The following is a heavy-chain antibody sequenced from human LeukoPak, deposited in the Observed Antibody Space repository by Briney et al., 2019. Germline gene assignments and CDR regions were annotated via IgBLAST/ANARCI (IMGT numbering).Heavy chain of an antibody. CDR2: IRSSGSTI. J-gene: IGHJ6*03. D-gene: IGHD3-22*01. Sequence: GGSLRLSCVVSGFTFSSYEMNWVRQAPGKGLEWVSYIRSSGSTIYNADSVKGRFTISRDNAKNSLDLQLNNLRAEDTAVYYCARDGGYYDSSGYSQGWYYYYYMDVWGKGTTVTISS. CDR3: ARDGGYYDSSGYSQGWYYYYYMDV. V-gene: IGHV3-48*03. CDR1: GFTFSSYE.